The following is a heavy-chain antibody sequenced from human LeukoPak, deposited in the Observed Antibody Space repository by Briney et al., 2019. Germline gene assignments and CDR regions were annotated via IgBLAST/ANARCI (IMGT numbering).Heavy chain of an antibody. CDR1: GFTFSDYY. D-gene: IGHD2-15*01. Sequence: PGGSLRLSCAASGFTFSDYYMCWIRQAPGKGLEWVSYISGGSSTIYYADSLKGRFTVSRDNAKNSLYLLMNSLRAEDTAVYYCARRGSGRHFDFWGQGTLVTVSS. V-gene: IGHV3-11*01. CDR2: ISGGSSTI. CDR3: ARRGSGRHFDF. J-gene: IGHJ4*02.